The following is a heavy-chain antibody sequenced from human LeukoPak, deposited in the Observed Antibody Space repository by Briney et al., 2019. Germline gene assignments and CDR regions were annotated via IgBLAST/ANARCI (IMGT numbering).Heavy chain of an antibody. J-gene: IGHJ4*02. V-gene: IGHV7-4-1*02. D-gene: IGHD2-2*01. Sequence: GASVKVSCKASGYTFTGYYMHWVRQAPGQGLEWMGWINTNTGNPTYAQDFTGRFVFSLDTSVSTAYLQISSLKAEDTAVYYCARAIGHCSSNSCYLAYWGQGTLVTVSS. CDR1: GYTFTGYY. CDR3: ARAIGHCSSNSCYLAY. CDR2: INTNTGNP.